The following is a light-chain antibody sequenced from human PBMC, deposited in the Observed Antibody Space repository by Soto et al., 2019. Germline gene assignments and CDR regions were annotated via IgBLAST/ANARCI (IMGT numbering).Light chain of an antibody. CDR3: QQYNNWPRT. CDR1: HSVSSN. Sequence: EIVMTQSPATLSVSPGERATLSCRASHSVSSNLAWYQQKPGQAPRLLIFGASSRATGIPAKFSGSGSGTEFTLTISSLQSEDIAVYYCQQYNNWPRTFGKGTKVDIK. CDR2: GAS. V-gene: IGKV3-15*01. J-gene: IGKJ1*01.